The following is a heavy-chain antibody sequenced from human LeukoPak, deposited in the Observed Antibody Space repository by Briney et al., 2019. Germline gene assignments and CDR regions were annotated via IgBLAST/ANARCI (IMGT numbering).Heavy chain of an antibody. D-gene: IGHD3-16*01. CDR3: ARLGYGH. J-gene: IGHJ4*02. Sequence: GGSLRLSCAASGFSVSSNYMSWVRQAPGKGLEWVSVIYSGGTTYYADSVKGRFTISRDNSKNTLYLQMNSLRAENTAVYYCARLGYGHWGQGTLVIVSS. V-gene: IGHV3-66*01. CDR1: GFSVSSNY. CDR2: IYSGGTT.